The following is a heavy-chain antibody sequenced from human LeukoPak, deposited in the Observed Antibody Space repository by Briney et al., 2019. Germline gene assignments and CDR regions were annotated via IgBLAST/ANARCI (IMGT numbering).Heavy chain of an antibody. CDR2: ISFDGNNK. CDR3: ARERCVVGACGAFDI. Sequence: GGSLRLSWVASGFTLSSYAMHWVRQAPGKWLEWVAVISFDGNNKHYTDSVNGRFTISRDNSKNPLYLQMNTLSGEDTAVYYCARERCVVGACGAFDIWGQGTMATVSS. D-gene: IGHD1-26*01. CDR1: GFTLSSYA. V-gene: IGHV3-30*04. J-gene: IGHJ3*02.